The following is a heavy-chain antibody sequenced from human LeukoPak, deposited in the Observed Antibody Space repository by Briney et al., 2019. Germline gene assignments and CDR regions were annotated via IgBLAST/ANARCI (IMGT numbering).Heavy chain of an antibody. CDR2: ISYDGSNK. J-gene: IGHJ4*02. CDR3: ARDSGGSYMGYLDY. V-gene: IGHV3-30-3*01. D-gene: IGHD1-26*01. Sequence: GGSLRLSCAASGFTFSSYAMHWVRQAPGKGLEWVAVISYDGSNKYYADSVKGRFTISRDNSKNTLYLQMNSLRAEDTVVYYCARDSGGSYMGYLDYWGQGTRVTVSS. CDR1: GFTFSSYA.